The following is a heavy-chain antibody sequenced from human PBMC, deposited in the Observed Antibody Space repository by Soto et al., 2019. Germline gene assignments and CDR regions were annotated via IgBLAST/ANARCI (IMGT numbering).Heavy chain of an antibody. CDR3: ATNSDTAMVRPQVDY. J-gene: IGHJ4*02. Sequence: PSETLSLTCTVSGGSISSGGYYWSWIRQHPGKGLEWIGYIYYSGSTYYNPSLKSRVTIPVDTSKNQFSLKLSSVTAADTAVYYCATNSDTAMVRPQVDYWGQGTLVTVSS. CDR1: GGSISSGGYY. V-gene: IGHV4-31*03. D-gene: IGHD5-18*01. CDR2: IYYSGST.